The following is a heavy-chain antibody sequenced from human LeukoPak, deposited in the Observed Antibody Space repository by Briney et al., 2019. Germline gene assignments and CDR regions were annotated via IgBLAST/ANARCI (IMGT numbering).Heavy chain of an antibody. CDR2: ISSSSSYI. CDR3: ARDTGTIFGVAVNWFDP. V-gene: IGHV3-21*01. CDR1: GFTFSSYS. D-gene: IGHD3-3*01. Sequence: GGSLRLSCAASGFTFSSYSMNWVRQAPGKGLEWVSSISSSSSYIYYADSVKGRFTISRDNAKNSLYLRMNSLRAEDTAVYYCARDTGTIFGVAVNWFDPWGQGTLVTVSS. J-gene: IGHJ5*02.